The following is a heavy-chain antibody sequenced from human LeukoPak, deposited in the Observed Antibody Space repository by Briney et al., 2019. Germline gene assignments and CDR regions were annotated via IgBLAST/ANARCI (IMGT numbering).Heavy chain of an antibody. D-gene: IGHD5-24*01. J-gene: IGHJ6*03. CDR1: GFTFSSYA. CDR2: ISGSGGST. V-gene: IGHV3-23*01. Sequence: PGGSLRLSCAASGFTFSSYAMSWVRQAPGKGLEWVSAISGSGGSTYYADSVKGRFTISRDNSKNTLYLQMNSLRAEDTAVYYCAKSRNEMATNYYYYMDVWGKGTTVTVSS. CDR3: AKSRNEMATNYYYYMDV.